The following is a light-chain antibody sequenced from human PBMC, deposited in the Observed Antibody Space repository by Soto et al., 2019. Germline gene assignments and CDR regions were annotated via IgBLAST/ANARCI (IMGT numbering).Light chain of an antibody. Sequence: QSALTQAPSLSAAPGQKVTISCSGSISNIGGNSVSWYQQLPGTAPKLLIYDDNKRPSGIPDRFPGSKSGTSATLGITGFQTGDEADYYCGSWDSSLSAYVFGTGTKVTVL. V-gene: IGLV1-51*01. CDR2: DDN. CDR3: GSWDSSLSAYV. J-gene: IGLJ1*01. CDR1: ISNIGGNS.